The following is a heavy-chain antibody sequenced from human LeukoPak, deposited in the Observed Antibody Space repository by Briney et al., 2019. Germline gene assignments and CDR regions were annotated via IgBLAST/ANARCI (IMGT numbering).Heavy chain of an antibody. CDR3: ARGGGNRHFDS. D-gene: IGHD2-15*01. J-gene: IGHJ4*02. CDR2: NHTTGST. V-gene: IGHV4-4*07. CDR1: GGFITYNY. Sequence: SETLSLTCTVSGGFITYNYWDWVRQPAGEGTEWIGRNHTTGSTNYNPSLKSRLTMTLDKSKKQFSLKVTSMTAADTALYYCARGGGNRHFDSWGQGILVTVSS.